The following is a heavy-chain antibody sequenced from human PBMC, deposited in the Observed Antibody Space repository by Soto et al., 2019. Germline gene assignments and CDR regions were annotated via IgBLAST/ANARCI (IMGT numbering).Heavy chain of an antibody. V-gene: IGHV3-23*01. J-gene: IGHJ4*02. CDR3: AKSNEAARLPLGY. D-gene: IGHD6-6*01. CDR2: ISGSGGST. Sequence: GGSLRLPCAASGFTFSSYAMSWVRQAPGKGLEWVSAISGSGGSTYYADSVKGRFTISRDNSKNTLYLQMNSLRAEDTAVYYCAKSNEAARLPLGYWGQGTLVTVSS. CDR1: GFTFSSYA.